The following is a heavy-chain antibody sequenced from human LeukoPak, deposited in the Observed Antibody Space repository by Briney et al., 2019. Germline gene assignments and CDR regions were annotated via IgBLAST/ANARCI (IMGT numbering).Heavy chain of an antibody. Sequence: SETLSLTCTVSGYSISSGYYWGWIRQPPGKGLEWIGNIYHIGSTYYNPSLKSRVTISVDTSKNQFSLKLSSVTPADTAVYYCARGGYYGSGNDFRFDPWGQGTLVTVSS. V-gene: IGHV4-38-2*02. CDR3: ARGGYYGSGNDFRFDP. J-gene: IGHJ5*02. D-gene: IGHD3-10*01. CDR1: GYSISSGYY. CDR2: IYHIGST.